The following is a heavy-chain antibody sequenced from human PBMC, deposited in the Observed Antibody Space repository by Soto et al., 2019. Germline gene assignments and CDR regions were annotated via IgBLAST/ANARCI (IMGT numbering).Heavy chain of an antibody. V-gene: IGHV1-18*01. CDR1: GYIFSNHG. D-gene: IGHD6-19*01. CDR3: ARGGIYSSDWHFDS. Sequence: QVQLMQSGVEVKKPGASVKVSCKTSGYIFSNHGITWVRQAPGQGLEWMGWISAYNGNTDYAQKFQDRVTVTADTPTKIAYMELRSLRSDATAMYYCARGGIYSSDWHFDSWGQGTLVTVSS. CDR2: ISAYNGNT. J-gene: IGHJ4*02.